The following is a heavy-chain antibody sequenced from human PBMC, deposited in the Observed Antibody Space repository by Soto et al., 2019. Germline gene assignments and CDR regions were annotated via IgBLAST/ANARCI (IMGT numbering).Heavy chain of an antibody. Sequence: SETLSLTCAVYGGSFSGYYWSWIRQPPGKGLEWIGEINHSGSTNYNPSLKSRVTISVDTSKNQFSLKLSSVTAADTAVYYCATRDSSSRSRYYYYYMDVWGKGTTVTVSS. V-gene: IGHV4-34*01. D-gene: IGHD6-6*01. CDR1: GGSFSGYY. CDR2: INHSGST. J-gene: IGHJ6*03. CDR3: ATRDSSSRSRYYYYYMDV.